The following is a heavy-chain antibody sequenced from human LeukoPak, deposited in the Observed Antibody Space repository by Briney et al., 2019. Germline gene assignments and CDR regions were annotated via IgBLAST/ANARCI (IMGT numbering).Heavy chain of an antibody. CDR3: ARNLGYCSSTSCSTLNWFDP. CDR1: GNSFTSYW. Sequence: GESLKISCKGSGNSFTSYWIGWVRQMPGKGLEWMGIIYPGDSDTRYSPSFQGQVTISADKSISTAYLQWSSLKASDTAMHYCARNLGYCSSTSCSTLNWFDPWGQGTLVTVSS. J-gene: IGHJ5*02. D-gene: IGHD2-2*01. CDR2: IYPGDSDT. V-gene: IGHV5-51*01.